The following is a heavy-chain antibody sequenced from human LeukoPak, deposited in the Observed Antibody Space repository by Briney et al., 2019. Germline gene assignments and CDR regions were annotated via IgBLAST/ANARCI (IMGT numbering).Heavy chain of an antibody. CDR3: ARGPRYYDILTGFHPHYYYGMDV. V-gene: IGHV4-34*01. J-gene: IGHJ6*02. CDR2: INHSGST. Sequence: SETLSLTCAVYGGSFSGYYWSWIRQPPGKGLEWIGEINHSGSTNYNPSLKSRVTISVDTSKNQFSLKLSSVTAADTAVYYCARGPRYYDILTGFHPHYYYGMDVWGQGTTVTVSS. CDR1: GGSFSGYY. D-gene: IGHD3-9*01.